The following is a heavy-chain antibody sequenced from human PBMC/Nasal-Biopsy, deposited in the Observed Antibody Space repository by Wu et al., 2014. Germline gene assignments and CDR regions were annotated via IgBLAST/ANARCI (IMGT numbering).Heavy chain of an antibody. V-gene: IGHV4-34*01. D-gene: IGHD3-3*01. CDR2: INQRGDT. CDR3: ARVPLLYDLVRGYYGDYFDY. J-gene: IGHJ4*01. Sequence: IGEINQRGDTNYNPSLKSRATISVDASSSQFSLNLSSLTAADTAVYFCARVPLLYDLVRGYYGDYFDYWGHGMQVIVSS.